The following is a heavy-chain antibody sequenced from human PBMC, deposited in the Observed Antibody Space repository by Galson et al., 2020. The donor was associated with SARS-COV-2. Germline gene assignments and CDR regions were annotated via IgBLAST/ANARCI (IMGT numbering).Heavy chain of an antibody. V-gene: IGHV4-30-2*01. CDR2: IYHSGAT. CDR3: ARRYTYGLSPYWYFGL. D-gene: IGHD5-18*01. Sequence: SETLSLTCAVSGGSISSGGYSWTWIRQPPGKGLEWIGYIYHSGATHYNPSLKSRLTISVDRSKNQLSLDLRSVNVADTAVYYCARRYTYGLSPYWYFGLWGRGTLVTVSS. CDR1: GGSISSGGYS. J-gene: IGHJ2*01.